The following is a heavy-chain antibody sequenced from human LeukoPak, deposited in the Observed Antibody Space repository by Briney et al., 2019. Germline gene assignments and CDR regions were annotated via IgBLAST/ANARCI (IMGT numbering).Heavy chain of an antibody. V-gene: IGHV4-39*07. J-gene: IGHJ4*02. Sequence: SETLSLTCTVSGGSISSSSYYWGWIRQPPGKGLEWIGSIYYSGSTYYNPSLKSRVTISVDTSKNQFSLKLSSVTAADTAVYYCARGGGPSTYYYDSSGYFDYWGQGTLVTVSS. D-gene: IGHD3-22*01. CDR1: GGSISSSSYY. CDR3: ARGGGPSTYYYDSSGYFDY. CDR2: IYYSGST.